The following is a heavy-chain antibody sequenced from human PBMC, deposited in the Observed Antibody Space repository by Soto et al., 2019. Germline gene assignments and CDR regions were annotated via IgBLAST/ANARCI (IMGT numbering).Heavy chain of an antibody. CDR1: GFTLSSYA. D-gene: IGHD3-22*01. Sequence: PGGSLRLSCAASGFTLSSYAMSWVRQAPGKGLEWVSVISASGGSTDHADSVKGRFTMSRDNPKNTVYLQMNSLRAQDTAVYYCARVPYSSGPRHWGRGTLVTVSS. CDR3: ARVPYSSGPRH. CDR2: ISASGGST. V-gene: IGHV3-23*01. J-gene: IGHJ4*02.